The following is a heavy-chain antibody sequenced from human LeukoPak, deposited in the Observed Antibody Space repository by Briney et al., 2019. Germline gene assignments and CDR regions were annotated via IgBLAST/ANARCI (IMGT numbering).Heavy chain of an antibody. CDR1: GGTFSSYA. V-gene: IGHV1-69*13. J-gene: IGHJ3*02. D-gene: IGHD1-26*01. CDR3: AKDLQWELPRGDALDI. CDR2: IISIFGTA. Sequence: SVKVSCKASGGTFSSYAISWVRQAPGQGLEWMGGIISIFGTANYAQKFQGRVTITADESTSTAYMELSSLRSEDTAVYYCAKDLQWELPRGDALDIWGQGTMVTVSS.